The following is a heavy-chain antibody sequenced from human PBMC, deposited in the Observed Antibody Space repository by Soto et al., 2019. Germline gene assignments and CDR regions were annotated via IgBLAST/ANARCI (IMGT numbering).Heavy chain of an antibody. CDR1: VGTFSSYA. D-gene: IGHD2-15*01. V-gene: IGHV1-69*13. J-gene: IGHJ6*02. CDR2: IIPIFGTA. Sequence: SVKVSCTASVGTFSSYAISWVRQAPGQGLEWMGGIIPIFGTANYAQKFQGRVTITADESTSTAYMELRSLRSDDTAVYYCARVCGGGGSCLNYYYYGMDVWGQGTTVTVSS. CDR3: ARVCGGGGSCLNYYYYGMDV.